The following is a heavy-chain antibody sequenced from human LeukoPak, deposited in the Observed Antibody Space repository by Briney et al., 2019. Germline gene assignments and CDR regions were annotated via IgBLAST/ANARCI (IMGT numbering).Heavy chain of an antibody. J-gene: IGHJ3*02. CDR3: ARGYDFWTGAFDI. Sequence: PSQTLSLTCTVSGGSINSVDYSWSWIRQPPGKGLDWIGYIYYSGSIYYNPSLKSRVTISVDTSKNQFSLKLSSVTAADTAVYYCARGYDFWTGAFDIWGQGTMVTVSS. D-gene: IGHD3-3*01. V-gene: IGHV4-30-4*01. CDR1: GGSINSVDYS. CDR2: IYYSGSI.